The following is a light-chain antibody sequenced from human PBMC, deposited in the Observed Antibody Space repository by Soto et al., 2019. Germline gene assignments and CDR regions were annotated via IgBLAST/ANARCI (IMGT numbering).Light chain of an antibody. V-gene: IGKV2-30*01. CDR1: HSLAYSDGNTY. J-gene: IGKJ2*01. CDR3: MQGTHWPVT. Sequence: DVVMTQSPLSLPVALGQPASISCRSSHSLAYSDGNTYLNWFQQRPGQSPRRLISKVSNRDSGGPSIFSGSGAGNYFTPGSSRVEADDVGVYYCMQGTHWPVTFGQGTKLEIK. CDR2: KVS.